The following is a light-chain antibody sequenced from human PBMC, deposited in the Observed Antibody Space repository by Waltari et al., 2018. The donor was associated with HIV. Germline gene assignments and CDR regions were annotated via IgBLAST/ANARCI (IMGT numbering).Light chain of an antibody. CDR2: GAN. CDR1: SLRSFF. CDR3: HSRDTDGDHYV. J-gene: IGLJ1*01. Sequence: SSELTQDPVLSVALGQTIKITCQGDSLRSFFPNWFQQTPGQAPILGVYGANRRPSGIPDRFSASNSGNTSSLIIPDSQAVDEADYYCHSRDTDGDHYVFGGGTRVIV. V-gene: IGLV3-19*01.